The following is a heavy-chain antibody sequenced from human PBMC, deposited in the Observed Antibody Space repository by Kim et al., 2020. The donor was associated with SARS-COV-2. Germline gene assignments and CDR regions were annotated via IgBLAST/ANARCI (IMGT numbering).Heavy chain of an antibody. D-gene: IGHD3-10*01. V-gene: IGHV3-48*03. J-gene: IGHJ4*02. Sequence: KGRFTISRDNAKNSLYLQMNSLRAEDTAVYYCARDLTDYYGSGSYYNDDYWGQGTLVTVSS. CDR3: ARDLTDYYGSGSYYNDDY.